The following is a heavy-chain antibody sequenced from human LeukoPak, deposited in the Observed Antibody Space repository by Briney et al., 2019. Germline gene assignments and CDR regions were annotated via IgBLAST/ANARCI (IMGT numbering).Heavy chain of an antibody. D-gene: IGHD5-18*01. CDR1: GGSFSGYY. V-gene: IGHV3-11*01. J-gene: IGHJ4*02. Sequence: PSETLSLTCAVYGGSFSGYYWSWIRQPPGKGLEWASYISSSGSTIYYADSVKGRFTISRDNAKNSLYLQMNSLRAEDTAVYYCARDGYSYGYGAESAIDYWGQGTLVTVSS. CDR3: ARDGYSYGYGAESAIDY. CDR2: ISSSGSTI.